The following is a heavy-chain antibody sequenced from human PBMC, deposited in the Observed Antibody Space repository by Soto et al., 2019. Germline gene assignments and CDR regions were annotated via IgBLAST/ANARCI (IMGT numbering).Heavy chain of an antibody. CDR1: GGSISSYF. CDR3: AREARGQFDY. V-gene: IGHV4-4*07. CDR2: IYSSGST. J-gene: IGHJ4*02. Sequence: SETLSLTCTVSGGSISSYFWSCIRQPAGRGPEWIGRIYSSGSTNYNPSLKSRVTMSVDTSKNQFSLRLSSVTAADTAVYYCAREARGQFDYWGQGTLVTVSS.